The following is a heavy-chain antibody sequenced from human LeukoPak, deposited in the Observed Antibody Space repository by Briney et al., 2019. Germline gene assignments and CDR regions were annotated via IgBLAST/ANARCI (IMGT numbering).Heavy chain of an antibody. V-gene: IGHV1-8*01. CDR1: GYTFTSYD. J-gene: IGHJ4*02. CDR2: MNPNSGNT. CDR3: AADVDIVATDPPP. D-gene: IGHD5-12*01. Sequence: ASVKVSCKASGYTFTSYDINWVRQATGQGLEWMGWMNPNSGNTGYAQKFQGRVTMTRNTSISTAYMELSSLRSEDTAVYYCAADVDIVATDPPPWGQGTLVTVSS.